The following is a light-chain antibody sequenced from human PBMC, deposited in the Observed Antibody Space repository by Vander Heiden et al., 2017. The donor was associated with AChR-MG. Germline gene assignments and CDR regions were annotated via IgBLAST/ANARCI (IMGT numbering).Light chain of an antibody. CDR2: DAS. CDR1: QSVNSN. J-gene: IGKJ4*01. Sequence: EIVMTQSPATLSVSPGERATLSCRASQSVNSNLAWYQQKPGQAPRLLIYDASTRATGIPARFSGSGSGTEFTLNISSLQSEDFAVYYCQQYNNWPPLTFGGGTKVEIK. CDR3: QQYNNWPPLT. V-gene: IGKV3-15*01.